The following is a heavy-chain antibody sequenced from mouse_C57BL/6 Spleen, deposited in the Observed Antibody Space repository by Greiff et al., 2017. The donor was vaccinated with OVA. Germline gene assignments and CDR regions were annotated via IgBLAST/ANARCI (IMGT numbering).Heavy chain of an antibody. CDR1: GYTFTDCY. J-gene: IGHJ2*01. CDR3: AREGELALFDY. V-gene: IGHV1-76*01. Sequence: VQLQQSGAELVRPGASVKLSCKASGYTFTDCYINWVKQRPGQGLVWIARIYPGSGNTYYNEKFKGKATLTAEKSSSTAYMQLSSLTSEDSAVYFCAREGELALFDYWGQGTTLTVSS. D-gene: IGHD4-1*01. CDR2: IYPGSGNT.